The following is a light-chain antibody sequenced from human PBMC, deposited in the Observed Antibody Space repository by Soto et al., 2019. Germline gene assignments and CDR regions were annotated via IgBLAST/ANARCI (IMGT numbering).Light chain of an antibody. CDR2: TVS. CDR3: QQYTTSPWT. CDR1: QTISNW. V-gene: IGKV1-5*03. Sequence: DIQMTQSPSTLSASVGDRVTITCRASQTISNWLAWYQQKPGKAPKFLIYTVSTLESGVPSRFSGAGSGTEFSLTISSLQPDDFATYYRQQYTTSPWTFGQGTK. J-gene: IGKJ1*01.